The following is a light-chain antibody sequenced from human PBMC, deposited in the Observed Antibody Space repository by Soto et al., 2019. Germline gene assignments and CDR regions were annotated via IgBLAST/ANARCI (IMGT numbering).Light chain of an antibody. J-gene: IGKJ1*01. CDR1: QSVSSSF. CDR2: DAS. CDR3: QQYANSRT. Sequence: EIVLTQSPGTLSLSPGERATLPCRASQSVSSSFLAWYQQKPGQAPRLLIYDASSRAAGIPDRFSGSGSGTDFTLTISRLEPEDFALYYCQQYANSRTFGQGTKVDIK. V-gene: IGKV3-20*01.